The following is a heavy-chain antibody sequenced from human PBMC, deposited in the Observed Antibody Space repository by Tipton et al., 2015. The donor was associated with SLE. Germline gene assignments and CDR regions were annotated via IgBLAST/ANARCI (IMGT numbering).Heavy chain of an antibody. Sequence: SLRLSCAAPGFTFDDYGMSWVRQGSGKGVEWVSGIYWNGGSTASADAVSGRFTISRDNAQNSLYLQMNSLRAEDTALYYCAKDITYYYGSGSYYMGYGMDVWGQGTTVTVSS. CDR1: GFTFDDYG. D-gene: IGHD3-10*01. V-gene: IGHV3-20*04. CDR2: IYWNGGST. J-gene: IGHJ6*02. CDR3: AKDITYYYGSGSYYMGYGMDV.